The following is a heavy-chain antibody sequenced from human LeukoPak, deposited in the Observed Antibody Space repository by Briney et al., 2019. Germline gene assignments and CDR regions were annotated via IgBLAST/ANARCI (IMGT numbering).Heavy chain of an antibody. CDR3: ARGVTIFGVVISWEYYFDY. CDR1: GFTFSSYS. V-gene: IGHV3-21*01. J-gene: IGHJ4*02. D-gene: IGHD3-3*01. Sequence: GGSLRLSCVASGFTFSSYSRNGVGQAPGKGREGVSSISRSSSYIYYADSVKGRFTISRDNAKNSLYLQMNSLRAEDTAVYYCARGVTIFGVVISWEYYFDYWGQGTLVTVSS. CDR2: ISRSSSYI.